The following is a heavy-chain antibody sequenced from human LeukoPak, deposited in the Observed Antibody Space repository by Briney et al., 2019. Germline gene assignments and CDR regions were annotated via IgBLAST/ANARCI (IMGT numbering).Heavy chain of an antibody. CDR3: TRDFTIFDY. CDR2: IRSKAFGGST. V-gene: IGHV3-49*04. D-gene: IGHD3-3*01. J-gene: IGHJ4*02. Sequence: GSLRLSCIASGFTFGDYAMSWVRQAPGKGLEWVGFIRSKAFGGSTEYAASVKGRFAISRDDSKSIAYLQMNSLKTEDTAVYYCTRDFTIFDYWGQGTLVTVSS. CDR1: GFTFGDYA.